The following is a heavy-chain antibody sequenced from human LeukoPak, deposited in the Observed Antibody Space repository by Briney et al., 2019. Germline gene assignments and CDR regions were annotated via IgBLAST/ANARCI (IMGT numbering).Heavy chain of an antibody. D-gene: IGHD2/OR15-2a*01. CDR1: GFTFSNAW. Sequence: AGGSLRLSCVASGFTFSNAWMSWVRQAPGKGLDWVGRIKSKTDGGTTDYAAPVKGRFTISRDDSENTLYLQMNSLKTEDTAVYYCTAGIGDCWGQGTLVTVSS. V-gene: IGHV3-15*01. CDR2: IKSKTDGGTT. J-gene: IGHJ4*02. CDR3: TAGIGDC.